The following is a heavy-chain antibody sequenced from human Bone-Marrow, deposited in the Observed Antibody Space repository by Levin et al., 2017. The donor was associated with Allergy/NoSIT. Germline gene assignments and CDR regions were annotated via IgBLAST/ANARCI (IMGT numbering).Heavy chain of an antibody. CDR2: VSWDGGST. CDR3: AKAMEASSLFDS. J-gene: IGHJ4*02. V-gene: IGHV3-43D*03. Sequence: GGSLRLSCVASGFTFDDYAMHWVRQAPGKGLEWVSLVSWDGGSTYYADSVKGRFSISRDNTKNSLYLHMNSLRPEDTALYYCAKAMEASSLFDSWGQGTLVTVSS. D-gene: IGHD6-6*01. CDR1: GFTFDDYA.